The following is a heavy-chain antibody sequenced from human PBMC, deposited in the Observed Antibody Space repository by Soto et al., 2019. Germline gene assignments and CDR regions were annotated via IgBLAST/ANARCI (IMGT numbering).Heavy chain of an antibody. D-gene: IGHD7-27*01. CDR1: GYTFTSND. Sequence: QVQLVQSGAEVKKPGASVKVSCKGSGYTFTSNDINWVRQATGQGFEWMGWMSPKSGDTGYSQKFQGRVTMTRDTSRSPADMELSSVKSEHTAVYYCAGGPPRWGLDFWGQGTLVTVSS. CDR3: AGGPPRWGLDF. J-gene: IGHJ4*02. CDR2: MSPKSGDT. V-gene: IGHV1-8*01.